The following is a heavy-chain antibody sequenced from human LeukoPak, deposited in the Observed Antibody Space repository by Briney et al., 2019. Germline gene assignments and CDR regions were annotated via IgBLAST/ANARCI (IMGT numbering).Heavy chain of an antibody. V-gene: IGHV3-7*01. Sequence: GGSLRLSCAASGFPFSSYWMDWVRQVPGKGLEWMANIKQDGSEKYYVDSVKGRFTISRDNAKNSVYLQMNSLRAEDTAVYYCARDSPYYDMDVWGQGTTVTVSS. CDR1: GFPFSSYW. CDR3: ARDSPYYDMDV. CDR2: IKQDGSEK. J-gene: IGHJ6*02.